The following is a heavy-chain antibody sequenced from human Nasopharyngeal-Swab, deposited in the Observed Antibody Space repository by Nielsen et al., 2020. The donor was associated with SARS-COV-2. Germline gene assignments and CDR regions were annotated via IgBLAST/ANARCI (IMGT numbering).Heavy chain of an antibody. J-gene: IGHJ4*02. CDR2: IRSKAYGGTT. D-gene: IGHD3-10*01. CDR3: TRVNAGAMVRGVTSPFDY. Sequence: WIRQPPGKGLEWVGFIRSKAYGGTTEYAASVKGRFTISRDDSKSIAYLQMNSLKTEDAAVYYCTRVNAGAMVRGVTSPFDYWGQGTLVTVSS. V-gene: IGHV3-49*02.